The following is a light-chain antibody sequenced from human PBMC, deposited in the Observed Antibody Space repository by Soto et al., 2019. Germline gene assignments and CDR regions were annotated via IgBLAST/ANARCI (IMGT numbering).Light chain of an antibody. J-gene: IGLJ1*01. CDR3: SSFTNTTTYV. Sequence: QSALTQPASVSGSPGQSIAISCTGTSSDVGSHDLVSWYQQQSGKVPKLIIYDVSSRPSGVSNRFSGSKSGNTASLTISGLQAEDEADYYCSSFTNTTTYVFGTGTKLTVL. V-gene: IGLV2-14*02. CDR2: DVS. CDR1: SSDVGSHDL.